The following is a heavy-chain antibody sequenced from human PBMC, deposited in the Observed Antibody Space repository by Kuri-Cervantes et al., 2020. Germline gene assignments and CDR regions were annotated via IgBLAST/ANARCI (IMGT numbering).Heavy chain of an antibody. CDR2: IIPIFGTA. J-gene: IGHJ6*03. CDR3: ARVNGYYYYMDV. Sequence: SVKVSCKASGYTFTSYDIDWVRQATGQGLEWMGGIIPIFGTANYAQKFQGRVTITADKSTSTAYMELSSLRSEDTAVYYCARVNGYYYYMDVWGKGTTVTVFS. V-gene: IGHV1-69*06. CDR1: GYTFTSYD.